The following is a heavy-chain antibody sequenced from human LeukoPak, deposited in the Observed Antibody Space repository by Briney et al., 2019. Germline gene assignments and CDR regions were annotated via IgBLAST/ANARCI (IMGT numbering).Heavy chain of an antibody. Sequence: SETLSLTCTVSGGSISSYYWSWIRPPPGEGLEWIGHIYYSGSTNYNPSLKSRVTISVDTSKNQFSLKLSSVTAADTAAYYCARRTGYCSGGSCYLWFDPWGQGTLVTVSS. V-gene: IGHV4-59*01. CDR2: IYYSGST. CDR3: ARRTGYCSGGSCYLWFDP. CDR1: GGSISSYY. J-gene: IGHJ5*02. D-gene: IGHD2-15*01.